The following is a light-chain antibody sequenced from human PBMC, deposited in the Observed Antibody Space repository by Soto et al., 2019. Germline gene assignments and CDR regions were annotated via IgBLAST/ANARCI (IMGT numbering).Light chain of an antibody. J-gene: IGLJ1*01. Sequence: SYALSVPPAVPVTPEQTSTIPCGANNMGSKTVHWYKQKQGQAPVLVVSDNSDRPSGIPERFSGSKSENKATLTIIRVEAGDEDGYYCQVWDNIKDHHVFGAGTKVTV. V-gene: IGLV3-21*02. CDR3: QVWDNIKDHHV. CDR1: NMGSKT. CDR2: DNS.